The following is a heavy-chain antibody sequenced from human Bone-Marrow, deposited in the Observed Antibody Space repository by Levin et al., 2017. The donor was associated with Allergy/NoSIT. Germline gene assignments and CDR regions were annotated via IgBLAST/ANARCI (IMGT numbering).Heavy chain of an antibody. D-gene: IGHD2-15*01. CDR3: AKDRIGWELLRVPYDY. V-gene: IGHV3-30*18. J-gene: IGHJ4*02. CDR1: GFTFDTYG. CDR2: ISYNGRDK. Sequence: GESLKISCAASGFTFDTYGMHWVRQAPGKGLEWLAVISYNGRDKFYADSVKGRFTVSRDNPKNTLYLQMNSLRTEDTAVYYCAKDRIGWELLRVPYDYWGQGTLVTVSS.